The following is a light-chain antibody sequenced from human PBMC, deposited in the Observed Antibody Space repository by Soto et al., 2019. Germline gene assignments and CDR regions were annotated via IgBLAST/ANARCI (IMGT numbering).Light chain of an antibody. V-gene: IGKV4-1*01. CDR3: QQYYGVPVT. CDR2: WAS. J-gene: IGKJ3*01. Sequence: DSVMTQSPDSLSVSLGERATINCKSSRSVLYISNNKNYLAWYQQKPGQPPKLLIYWASTRESGVPDRFSGSGYGTDFTLTISSLQAEDVAVYYCQQYYGVPVTFGAVTKVEIK. CDR1: RSVLYISNNKNY.